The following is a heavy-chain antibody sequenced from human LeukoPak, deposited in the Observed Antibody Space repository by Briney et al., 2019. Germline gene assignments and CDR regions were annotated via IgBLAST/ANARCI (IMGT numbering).Heavy chain of an antibody. CDR1: GFSLSTTGVG. Sequence: SGPTLVEPTQTLTLTCTFSGFSLSTTGVGVGWIRQPPGKALEWLALIYWNDDKRYSPSLESRPTITKDTSKNQVVLTMTNMDPVDTATYYCARRREMATLVYAFDIWGQGTMVTVSS. CDR3: ARRREMATLVYAFDI. V-gene: IGHV2-5*01. D-gene: IGHD5-24*01. CDR2: IYWNDDK. J-gene: IGHJ3*02.